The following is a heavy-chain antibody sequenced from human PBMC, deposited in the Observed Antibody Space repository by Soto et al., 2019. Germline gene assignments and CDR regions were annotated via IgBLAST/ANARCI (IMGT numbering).Heavy chain of an antibody. CDR1: GFTFSSYA. V-gene: IGHV3-23*01. CDR2: ISGSGGST. CDR3: AKGGEEGYCSGGSCYSGASGYGMDV. Sequence: GGSLRLSCAASGFTFSSYAMSWVRQAPGKGLEWVSAISGSGGSTYYADSVKGRFTISRDNSKNTLYLQMNSLRAEDTAVYYCAKGGEEGYCSGGSCYSGASGYGMDVWGQGTTVTVSS. J-gene: IGHJ6*02. D-gene: IGHD2-15*01.